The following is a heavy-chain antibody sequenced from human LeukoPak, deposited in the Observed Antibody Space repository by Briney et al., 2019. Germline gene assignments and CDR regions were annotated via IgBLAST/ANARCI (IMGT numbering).Heavy chain of an antibody. Sequence: GASVKVSCKASGYTFTSYDINWVRQATGQGLEWMGGMNPNSGNTRYAQKFQGRVTMTRNTSISTAYMELSSLRSEDTAVYYCASRRVGSSSPRSFDYWGQGTLVTVSS. CDR2: MNPNSGNT. V-gene: IGHV1-8*01. CDR1: GYTFTSYD. CDR3: ASRRVGSSSPRSFDY. D-gene: IGHD6-13*01. J-gene: IGHJ4*02.